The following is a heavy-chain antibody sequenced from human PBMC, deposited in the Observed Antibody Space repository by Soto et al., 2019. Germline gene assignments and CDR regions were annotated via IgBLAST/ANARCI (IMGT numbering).Heavy chain of an antibody. J-gene: IGHJ6*02. V-gene: IGHV3-30-3*01. CDR2: ISYDGSNK. Sequence: GGSLRLSCAASGFTFSSYAMHWVRQAPGKGLEWVAVISYDGSNKYYADSVKGRFTISRDNSKNTLYLQMNSLWAEDMAVYYGARGPPSLEDIVVVPAAPPPYYYYYYGMDVWGQGTTVTVSS. D-gene: IGHD2-2*01. CDR1: GFTFSSYA. CDR3: ARGPPSLEDIVVVPAAPPPYYYYYYGMDV.